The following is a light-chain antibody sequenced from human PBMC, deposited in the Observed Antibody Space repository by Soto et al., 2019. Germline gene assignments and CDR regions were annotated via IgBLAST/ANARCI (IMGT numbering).Light chain of an antibody. Sequence: DIQMTQSPASLSASVGDRVTITCRASQSIDRYLSWYQHRPGQAXKVLIYAASSLQSGVPSRFSGIESGTDFTLTIDDLQPEDFANYYCQQSYSTPLYSFGPGTKVDI. CDR3: QQSYSTPLYS. V-gene: IGKV1-39*01. J-gene: IGKJ2*01. CDR2: AAS. CDR1: QSIDRY.